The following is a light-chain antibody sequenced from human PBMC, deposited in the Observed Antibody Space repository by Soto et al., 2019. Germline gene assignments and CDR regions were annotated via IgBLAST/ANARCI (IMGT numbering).Light chain of an antibody. Sequence: EIVMTQSRATLSVSPGERATLSCRASQSVRDNLAWFQQKPDQAPRLLIYRASARATGVPARFSGSGSGTEVTLTISSLQSEDFAIYYCQQYISWPLTFGGGTKVEIK. CDR3: QQYISWPLT. J-gene: IGKJ4*01. CDR1: QSVRDN. CDR2: RAS. V-gene: IGKV3-15*01.